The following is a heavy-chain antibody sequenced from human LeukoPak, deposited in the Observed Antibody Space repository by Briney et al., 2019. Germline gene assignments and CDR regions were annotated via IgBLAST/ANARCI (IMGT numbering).Heavy chain of an antibody. CDR3: AKSFTYYYGSGSYYFDY. CDR1: GVTFSSYS. J-gene: IGHJ4*02. V-gene: IGHV3-21*01. D-gene: IGHD3-10*01. Sequence: GGSLRLSCAASGVTFSSYSMNWVRQAPGKGLEWGSCISSSSSYIYYAESVKGRFTISRDNSKNTLYLQMNSLRADDTAVYYCAKSFTYYYGSGSYYFDYWGQGTLVTVSS. CDR2: ISSSSSYI.